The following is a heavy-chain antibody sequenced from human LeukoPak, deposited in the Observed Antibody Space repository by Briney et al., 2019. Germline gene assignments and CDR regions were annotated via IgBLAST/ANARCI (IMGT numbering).Heavy chain of an antibody. CDR3: AREQAVVVPAAVDYYYYYMDV. Sequence: SQTLSLTCTVSDGSISSGGYCWSWIRQHPGKGLEWLGVIHYSGITYYNPSLKSRVTISVDTSKNQFSLKLSSVTAADTAVYYCAREQAVVVPAAVDYYYYYMDVWGKGTTVTVSS. CDR2: IHYSGIT. J-gene: IGHJ6*03. V-gene: IGHV4-31*03. D-gene: IGHD2-2*01. CDR1: DGSISSGGYC.